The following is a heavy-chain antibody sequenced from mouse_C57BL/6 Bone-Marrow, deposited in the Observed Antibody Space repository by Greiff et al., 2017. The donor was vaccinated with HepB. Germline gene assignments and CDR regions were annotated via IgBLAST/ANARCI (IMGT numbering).Heavy chain of an antibody. CDR1: GFTFSDYG. CDR2: ISSGSSTI. Sequence: EVQLVESGGGLVKPGGSLKLSCAASGFTFSDYGMHWVRQAPEKGLEWVAYISSGSSTIYYADTVKGRFTISRDNAKNTLFLQMTSLRSEDTAMYYCARTYGSSYAMDYWGQGTSVTVSS. D-gene: IGHD1-1*01. V-gene: IGHV5-17*01. J-gene: IGHJ4*01. CDR3: ARTYGSSYAMDY.